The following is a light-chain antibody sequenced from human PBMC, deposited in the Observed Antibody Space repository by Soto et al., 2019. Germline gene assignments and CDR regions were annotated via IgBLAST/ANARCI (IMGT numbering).Light chain of an antibody. J-gene: IGKJ5*01. Sequence: EIVLTQSPGTLSLSPGERATLSCRASQSVSSSYLAWNQQKTGQAPRLLIYGASSRATGIPDRFSGSGSVTDFTLTISRLEPEDFAVYYCQQYGSSPRITFGQGTRLEIK. CDR2: GAS. V-gene: IGKV3-20*01. CDR3: QQYGSSPRIT. CDR1: QSVSSSY.